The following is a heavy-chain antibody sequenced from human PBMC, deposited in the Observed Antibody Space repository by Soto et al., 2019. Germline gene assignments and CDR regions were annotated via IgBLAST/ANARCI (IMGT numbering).Heavy chain of an antibody. CDR1: GFSLNTSGVG. CDR2: IYWNDDK. CDR3: AHRRKAAAGIHYDAFDV. Sequence: GSGPTLVNPTQTLTLTCTFSGFSLNTSGVGVGWIRQPPGKALEWLALIYWNDDKRYGPSLKSRLTITKDTSKNQVVLTMTNMDPVDTATYYCAHRRKAAAGIHYDAFDVWGQGTMVTVSS. D-gene: IGHD6-13*01. J-gene: IGHJ3*01. V-gene: IGHV2-5*01.